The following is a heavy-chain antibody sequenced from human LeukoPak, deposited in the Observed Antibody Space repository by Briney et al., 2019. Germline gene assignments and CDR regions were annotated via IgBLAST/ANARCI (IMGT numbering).Heavy chain of an antibody. V-gene: IGHV4-34*01. J-gene: IGHJ4*02. CDR2: INHSGST. Sequence: SETLSLTCAVYGGSFSGYYWSWIRQPPGKGLEWIGEINHSGSTNYNPSLKSRVTISVDTSKNQFSLKLSSVTAADTAVYYCARLTGAFDYWGQGTLVTVSS. CDR3: ARLTGAFDY. D-gene: IGHD3-9*01. CDR1: GGSFSGYY.